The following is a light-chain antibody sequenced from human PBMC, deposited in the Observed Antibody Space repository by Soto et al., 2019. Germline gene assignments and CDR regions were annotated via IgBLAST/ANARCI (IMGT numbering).Light chain of an antibody. CDR2: DAS. Sequence: EIQMTQSPSTMSASVGDRVTFTCRASQYSGNRLAWYQQKPGKAPKFLIYDASILQSGVPSRFRGSGSGTEFTLTISSLHPDDFATYYCQQYNTYSPGAFGQGTKVDIK. CDR3: QQYNTYSPGA. V-gene: IGKV1-5*01. CDR1: QYSGNR. J-gene: IGKJ1*01.